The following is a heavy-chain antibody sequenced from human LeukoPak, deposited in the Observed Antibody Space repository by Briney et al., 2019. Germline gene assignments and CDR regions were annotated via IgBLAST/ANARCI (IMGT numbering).Heavy chain of an antibody. J-gene: IGHJ5*02. D-gene: IGHD2-2*01. CDR2: IYYSGST. CDR1: GDSISSRSYY. CDR3: ARESDRYCSSTSCPNWYDP. V-gene: IGHV4-39*07. Sequence: SETLSLTCTVSGDSISSRSYYSGWIRQPPGTGLEWIGSIYYSGSTYYNPSLKSRVTISVDTSKNQFSLRLSSVTAADTAVYYCARESDRYCSSTSCPNWYDPWGQGTLVTVSS.